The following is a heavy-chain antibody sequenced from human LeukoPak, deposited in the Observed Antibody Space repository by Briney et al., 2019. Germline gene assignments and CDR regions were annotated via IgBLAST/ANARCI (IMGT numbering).Heavy chain of an antibody. CDR3: ASSNDSSGYSHY. D-gene: IGHD3-22*01. Sequence: RASVKVSCKASGYTFTGYYMHWVRQAPGQGLEWMGWINPDSGGTNYAQKFQGRVTMTRDTSISTAYMELSRLRSDDTAVYYCASSNDSSGYSHYWGQGTLVTVSS. CDR1: GYTFTGYY. CDR2: INPDSGGT. V-gene: IGHV1-2*02. J-gene: IGHJ4*02.